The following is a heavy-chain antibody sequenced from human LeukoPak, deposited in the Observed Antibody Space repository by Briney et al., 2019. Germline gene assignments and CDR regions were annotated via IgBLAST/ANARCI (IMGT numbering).Heavy chain of an antibody. CDR3: AKETGYSRSDYGDY. CDR2: ISGSGGST. D-gene: IGHD5-12*01. J-gene: IGHJ4*02. CDR1: VFTFSIYA. Sequence: GGSLRLSCAASVFTFSIYAMRWVRQAPGKGLEWVSGISGSGGSTYYADSVKGRFTISRDNSKNTLYLQMNSLRAEDTAVYYCAKETGYSRSDYGDYWGQGTLVTVSS. V-gene: IGHV3-23*01.